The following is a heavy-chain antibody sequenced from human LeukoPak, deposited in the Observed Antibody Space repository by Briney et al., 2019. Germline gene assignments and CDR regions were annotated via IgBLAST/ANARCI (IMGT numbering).Heavy chain of an antibody. CDR1: GGSISSYY. CDR3: ARHVNRATFDP. CDR2: IYYSGST. D-gene: IGHD1-14*01. Sequence: SETLSLTCTVSGGSISSYYWSWIRQPPGKGLEWIGYIYYSGSTNYNPSLKSRVTISVDTSKNQFSLKLSSVTAANTAVYYCARHVNRATFDPWGQGTLVTVSS. J-gene: IGHJ5*02. V-gene: IGHV4-59*08.